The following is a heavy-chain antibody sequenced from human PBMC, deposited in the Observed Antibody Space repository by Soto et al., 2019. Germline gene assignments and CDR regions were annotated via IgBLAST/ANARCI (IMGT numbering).Heavy chain of an antibody. CDR2: IKGQIDYEAT. J-gene: IGHJ4*02. CDR3: AAYIPSQGRGEFDF. Sequence: EAQLVEYGGGLVKTGESLRLSCSAAGFSFTNAWINWVRQAPGKGLEWVGHIKGQIDYEATDYAAPVRGRFTFSRDDSTNTVYLQMNSLKADDTAVYYCAAYIPSQGRGEFDFWGQGTQVTVSS. CDR1: GFSFTNAW. V-gene: IGHV3-15*07. D-gene: IGHD2-21*01.